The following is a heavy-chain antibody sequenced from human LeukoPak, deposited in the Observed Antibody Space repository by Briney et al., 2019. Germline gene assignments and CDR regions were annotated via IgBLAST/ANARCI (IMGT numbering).Heavy chain of an antibody. CDR2: INSDGSST. CDR1: GFTLSSHW. V-gene: IGHV3-74*01. J-gene: IGHJ6*04. Sequence: GGSLRLSCAASGFTLSSHWMHWVRQAPGKGLVWVSRINSDGSSTSYADSVKGRFTTSRDNAKNTLYLQMNSLRAEDTAVYYCARGTAGYSGSWSGVWGKGTTVTVSS. D-gene: IGHD6-13*01. CDR3: ARGTAGYSGSWSGV.